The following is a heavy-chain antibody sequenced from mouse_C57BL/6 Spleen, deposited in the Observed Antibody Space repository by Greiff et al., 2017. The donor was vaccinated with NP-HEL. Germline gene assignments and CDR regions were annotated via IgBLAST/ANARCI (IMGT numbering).Heavy chain of an antibody. Sequence: QVQLKESGAELVRPGTSVKVSCKASGYAFTNYLIEWVKQRPGQGLEWIGVINPGSGGTNYNEKFKGKATLTADKSSSTAYMQLSSLTSEDSAVYFCARNEGLPHFYAMDYWGQGTSVTVSS. V-gene: IGHV1-54*01. CDR2: INPGSGGT. CDR1: GYAFTNYL. CDR3: ARNEGLPHFYAMDY. J-gene: IGHJ4*01. D-gene: IGHD2-10*01.